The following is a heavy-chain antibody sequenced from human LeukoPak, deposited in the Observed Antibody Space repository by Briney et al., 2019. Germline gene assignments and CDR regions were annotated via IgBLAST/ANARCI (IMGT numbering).Heavy chain of an antibody. Sequence: PSQTLSLTCTVSGGSISSGSYYWSWIRQPAGKGLEWIGRIYTSGSTNYNPSLKSRVTISVDTSKNQFSLKLSSVTAADTAVYYCARVGGYNYPDFDYWGQGTLVTVSS. CDR1: GGSISSGSYY. D-gene: IGHD5-24*01. J-gene: IGHJ4*02. CDR3: ARVGGYNYPDFDY. CDR2: IYTSGST. V-gene: IGHV4-61*02.